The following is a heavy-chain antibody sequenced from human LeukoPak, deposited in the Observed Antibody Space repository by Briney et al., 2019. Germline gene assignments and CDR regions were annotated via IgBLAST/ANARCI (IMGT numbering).Heavy chain of an antibody. CDR2: IYTSGSP. Sequence: SETLSLTCTVSGGSVSSGTYYWSWIRQPAGKGLEWIGRIYTSGSPNYNPSLESRVTMSVDTSKNQFSLKLSSVTAADTAVYYCAREGPGDSHWYYYMDVWGKGTTVTVSS. CDR3: AREGPGDSHWYYYMDV. D-gene: IGHD4-17*01. J-gene: IGHJ6*03. V-gene: IGHV4-61*02. CDR1: GGSVSSGTYY.